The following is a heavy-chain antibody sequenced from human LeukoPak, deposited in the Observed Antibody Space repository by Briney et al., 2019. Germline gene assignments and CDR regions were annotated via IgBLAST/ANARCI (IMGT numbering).Heavy chain of an antibody. V-gene: IGHV4-59*01. Sequence: SETLSLTCTVSGGSISTYYWSWIRQPPGKGLEWIGYIYYSGSTNYNPSLKSRVTISVDTSKNQFSLKLSSVTAADTAVYYCARAPNDSSGYYWENAFDIWGQGTMVTVSS. CDR1: GGSISTYY. CDR3: ARAPNDSSGYYWENAFDI. CDR2: IYYSGST. D-gene: IGHD3-22*01. J-gene: IGHJ3*02.